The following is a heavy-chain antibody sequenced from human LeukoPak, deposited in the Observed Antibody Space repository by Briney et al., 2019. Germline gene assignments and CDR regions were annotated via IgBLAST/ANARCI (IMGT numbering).Heavy chain of an antibody. D-gene: IGHD6-13*01. CDR2: TYYRSKWYN. CDR1: GDSVSSNSAA. CDR3: TRSSGSSWLNWFDP. J-gene: IGHJ5*02. Sequence: SQALSLTCAISGDSVSSNSAAWNWIRQSPSRGLEWLGRTYYRSKWYNNYAVSVKSRITINPDTSKNQFSLQLNSVTPEDTAVYYCTRSSGSSWLNWFDPWGQGTLVTVSS. V-gene: IGHV6-1*01.